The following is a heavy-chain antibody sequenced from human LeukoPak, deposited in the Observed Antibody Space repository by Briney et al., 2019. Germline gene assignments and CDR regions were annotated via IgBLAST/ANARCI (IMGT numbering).Heavy chain of an antibody. Sequence: ASVKVSSKASGYTFTSYDMNGMRQDIGEGREWMKWMNPNSGNTGYAQKFQGRVTMTRNTSISTAYMELSSLRSEDTAVYYCARVRNSRGYSGYAYCGQGTLVTVSS. CDR2: MNPNSGNT. CDR3: ARVRNSRGYSGYAY. V-gene: IGHV1-8*01. D-gene: IGHD5-12*01. CDR1: GYTFTSYD. J-gene: IGHJ4*02.